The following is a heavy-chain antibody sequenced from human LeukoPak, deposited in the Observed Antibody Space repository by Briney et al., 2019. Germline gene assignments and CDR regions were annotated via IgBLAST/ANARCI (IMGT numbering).Heavy chain of an antibody. CDR2: IYHGGST. V-gene: IGHV4-38-2*02. D-gene: IGHD3-22*01. Sequence: SETLSLTCTVSGYSISSGYYWGWIRQSPGKGLEWIGSIYHGGSTYYSPSLKSRVTISVDPSKNQFSLKLNSVTAADTAFYYCARDGVHYYDSSGYFAAFNIGGQGTMVTVSS. J-gene: IGHJ3*02. CDR3: ARDGVHYYDSSGYFAAFNI. CDR1: GYSISSGYY.